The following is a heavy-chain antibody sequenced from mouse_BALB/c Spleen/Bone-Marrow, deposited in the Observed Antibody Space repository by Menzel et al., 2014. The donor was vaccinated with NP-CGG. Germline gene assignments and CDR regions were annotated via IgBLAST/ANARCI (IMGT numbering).Heavy chain of an antibody. CDR1: GFSLTGYG. J-gene: IGHJ4*01. D-gene: IGHD2-4*01. V-gene: IGHV2-6-7*01. CDR2: IWGDGST. CDR3: ARDSFLITRALDY. Sequence: VKLQESGPGLVAPSQRLSITCTVSGFSLTGYGVSWVRQPPGKGLEWLGMIWGDGSTDYNSALKSRLSISKDNSKSQVFLKMNSLQTDDTARYYCARDSFLITRALDYWGQGTSVTVSS.